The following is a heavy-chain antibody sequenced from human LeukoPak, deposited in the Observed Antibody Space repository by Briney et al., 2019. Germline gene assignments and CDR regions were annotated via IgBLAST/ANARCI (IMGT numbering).Heavy chain of an antibody. CDR3: AKDPSSSGSSQ. CDR1: GFTFSSYA. Sequence: GRSLRLSCAASGFTFSSYAMSWVRQAPGTGLQWVSTISGNGDSTYYADSVKGRFTFSRDNSKSTLFLQMNSLRVEDTAVYFCAKDPSSSGSSQWGQGTLVTVSS. V-gene: IGHV3-23*01. CDR2: ISGNGDST. J-gene: IGHJ4*02. D-gene: IGHD1-26*01.